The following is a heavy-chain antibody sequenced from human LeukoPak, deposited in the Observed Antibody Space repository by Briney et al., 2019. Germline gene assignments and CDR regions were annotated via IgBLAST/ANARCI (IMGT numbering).Heavy chain of an antibody. J-gene: IGHJ4*02. CDR3: AKDEELGIDY. V-gene: IGHV3-23*01. D-gene: IGHD6-13*01. CDR2: ISGSGGST. CDR1: GFTFSSYS. Sequence: GGSLRLSCAASGFTFSSYSMNWVRQAPGKGLEWVSAISGSGGSTYYADSVKGRFTISRDNSKNTLYLQMNSLRAEDTAVYYCAKDEELGIDYWGQGTLVTVSS.